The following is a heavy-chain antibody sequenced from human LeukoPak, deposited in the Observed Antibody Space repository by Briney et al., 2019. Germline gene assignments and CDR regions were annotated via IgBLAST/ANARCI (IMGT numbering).Heavy chain of an antibody. Sequence: GESLKISCKGSGYSFTSYWIGWVRQMPGKGLEWMGIIYPGDSDTRYSPSFQGQVTISADQSISTAYLQWSSLKASDTAMYYCARHVYCSGGSCTRFGGYYYGMDVWGQGTTVTVSS. CDR3: ARHVYCSGGSCTRFGGYYYGMDV. D-gene: IGHD2-15*01. J-gene: IGHJ6*02. CDR2: IYPGDSDT. CDR1: GYSFTSYW. V-gene: IGHV5-51*01.